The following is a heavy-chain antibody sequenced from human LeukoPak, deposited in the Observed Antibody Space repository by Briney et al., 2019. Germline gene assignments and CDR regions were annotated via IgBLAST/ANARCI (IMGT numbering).Heavy chain of an antibody. J-gene: IGHJ4*02. V-gene: IGHV1-2*02. Sequence: GASVKVSCKASGYTFTGYYMHWVRQAPGQGLEWMGWINPNSGGTNYAQKFQGRVTMTRDTSINTAYLELSRLRSDDTAVYYCARAAVHWGSGDYWGQGTLVTVSS. D-gene: IGHD7-27*01. CDR2: INPNSGGT. CDR3: ARAAVHWGSGDY. CDR1: GYTFTGYY.